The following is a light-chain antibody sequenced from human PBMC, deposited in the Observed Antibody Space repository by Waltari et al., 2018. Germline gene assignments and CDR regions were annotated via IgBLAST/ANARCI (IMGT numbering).Light chain of an antibody. CDR3: QSYDSSLSGPWV. CDR1: SSNIGAGND. Sequence: QSVLTQPPSVSGAPGQRVTISCTGSSSNIGAGNDIPWYQQLPGTAPQLPSYADNNRPSGVPDRFSGSKSGTSASLAITGLQAEDEADYYCQSYDSSLSGPWVFGGGTKLTVL. CDR2: ADN. J-gene: IGLJ3*02. V-gene: IGLV1-40*01.